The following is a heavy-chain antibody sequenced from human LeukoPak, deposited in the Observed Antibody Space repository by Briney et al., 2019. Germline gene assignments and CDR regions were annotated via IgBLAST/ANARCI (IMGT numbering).Heavy chain of an antibody. J-gene: IGHJ6*03. CDR2: IYYSGST. V-gene: IGHV4-59*12. Sequence: SETLSLTCTVSGGSISSYYWSWIRQPPGKGLEWIGYIYYSGSTNYNPSLKSRVTISVDTSKNQFSLKLSSVTAADTAIYYCARGARATVTRTEYYYYYYMDVWGKGTTVTISS. D-gene: IGHD4-17*01. CDR1: GGSISSYY. CDR3: ARGARATVTRTEYYYYYYMDV.